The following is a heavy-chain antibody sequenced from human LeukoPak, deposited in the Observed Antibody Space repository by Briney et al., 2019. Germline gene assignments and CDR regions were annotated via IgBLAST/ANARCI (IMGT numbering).Heavy chain of an antibody. CDR3: AKSPQVGSSYH. CDR1: GGTFSSYA. J-gene: IGHJ5*02. D-gene: IGHD6-6*01. Sequence: SCKASGGTFSSYAMSWVRQAPGKGLEWVSAISGSGGSTYYADSVKGRFTISRDNSKNTLYLQMNSLRAEDTAVYYCAKSPQVGSSYHWGQGTLVTVSS. CDR2: ISGSGGST. V-gene: IGHV3-23*01.